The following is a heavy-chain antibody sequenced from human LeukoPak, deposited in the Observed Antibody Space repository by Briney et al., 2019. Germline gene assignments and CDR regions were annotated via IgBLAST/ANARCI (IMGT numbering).Heavy chain of an antibody. CDR1: GGSISSSSYY. V-gene: IGHV4-39*07. CDR3: ASLPSYYYYYYMDV. CDR2: IYYSGST. Sequence: SETLSLTCTVSGGSISSSSYYWGWIRQPPGKGLEWIGSIYYSGSTYYNPSLKSRVTISVDRSKNQFSLKLSSVTAADTAVYYCASLPSYYYYYYMDVWGKGTTVTVCS. D-gene: IGHD2-2*01. J-gene: IGHJ6*03.